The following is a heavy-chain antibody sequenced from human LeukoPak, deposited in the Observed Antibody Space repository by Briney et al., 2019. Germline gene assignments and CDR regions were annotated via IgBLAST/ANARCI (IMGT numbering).Heavy chain of an antibody. J-gene: IGHJ4*02. CDR2: ISSSNNYI. V-gene: IGHV3-21*01. D-gene: IGHD6-19*01. CDR1: AFSFSAYS. Sequence: GGSLRLSCAASAFSFSAYSMNWVRQAPGKGLEWVSSISSSNNYIYYTDSVKGRFTISRDNAKNSLYLQMNSLRAEDTAVYYCARGIAVAGTIDYWGQGTLVTVSS. CDR3: ARGIAVAGTIDY.